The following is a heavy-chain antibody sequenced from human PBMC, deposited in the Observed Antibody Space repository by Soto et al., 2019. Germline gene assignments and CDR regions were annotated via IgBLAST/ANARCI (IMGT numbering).Heavy chain of an antibody. Sequence: SVKVSCKASGGTFSSYAISWVRQAPGQGLEWMGGIIPIFGTANYAQKFQGRVTITADKSTSTAYMELSSLRSEDTAVYYCARVLSSSWYESGYYFDYWGHGTLVTVSS. V-gene: IGHV1-69*06. CDR3: ARVLSSSWYESGYYFDY. CDR1: GGTFSSYA. D-gene: IGHD6-13*01. CDR2: IIPIFGTA. J-gene: IGHJ4*01.